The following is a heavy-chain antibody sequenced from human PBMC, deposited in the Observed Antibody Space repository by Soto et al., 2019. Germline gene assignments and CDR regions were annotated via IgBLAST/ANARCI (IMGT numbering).Heavy chain of an antibody. D-gene: IGHD3-10*01. V-gene: IGHV1-69*04. Sequence: SVKVSCKASGGTFSIYTISWVRQAPGQGLEWMGRIIPILGIANYAQKFQGRVTITADKSTSTAYMELSSLRSEDTAVYYCARDQVYGSGSLIPYYYYYYMDVWGKGTTVTVSS. CDR1: GGTFSIYT. CDR3: ARDQVYGSGSLIPYYYYYYMDV. J-gene: IGHJ6*03. CDR2: IIPILGIA.